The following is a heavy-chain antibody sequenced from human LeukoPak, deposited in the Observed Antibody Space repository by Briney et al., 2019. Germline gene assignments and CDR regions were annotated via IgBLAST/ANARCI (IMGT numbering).Heavy chain of an antibody. D-gene: IGHD3-10*01. V-gene: IGHV3-11*01. CDR2: ISSSGSTI. CDR3: AKMTDSTPYSSGTFDS. Sequence: PGGSLRLSCAASGFTFSDYYMSWIRQAPGKGLEWVSYISSSGSTIYYADSVKGRFTISRDNAKNSLYLQMNSLRAEDTAVYYCAKMTDSTPYSSGTFDSWGQGTLVTVSS. J-gene: IGHJ4*02. CDR1: GFTFSDYY.